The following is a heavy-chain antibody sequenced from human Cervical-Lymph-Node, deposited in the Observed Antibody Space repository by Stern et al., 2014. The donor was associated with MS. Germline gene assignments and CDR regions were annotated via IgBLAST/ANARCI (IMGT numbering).Heavy chain of an antibody. Sequence: VQLVESGGGVVQPGRSLRLSCAASGFTLSNFGMHWVRQAPGKGLQWVAVMSFVGGNKQYGDSVKVRFSISRDNSNNTLYLQMNSLRPEDTAVYYCMGVGDAMHVWGQGTTVIVSS. J-gene: IGHJ6*02. CDR3: MGVGDAMHV. V-gene: IGHV3-30*03. CDR2: MSFVGGNK. CDR1: GFTLSNFG.